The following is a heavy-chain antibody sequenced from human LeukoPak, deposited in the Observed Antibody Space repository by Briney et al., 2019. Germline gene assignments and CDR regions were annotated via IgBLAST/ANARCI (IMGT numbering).Heavy chain of an antibody. CDR1: GYTFGTSYW. CDR3: ARTSASFLDF. Sequence: GESLKISCKGSGYTFGTSYWIAWVRQTPGKGLEWMGSIYPGDSDTRYSPSFQGQITISADKSINTAYLQWSSLKASDTAIYYCARTSASFLDFWGQGTPVTVSS. V-gene: IGHV5-51*01. D-gene: IGHD2-2*01. J-gene: IGHJ4*02. CDR2: IYPGDSDT.